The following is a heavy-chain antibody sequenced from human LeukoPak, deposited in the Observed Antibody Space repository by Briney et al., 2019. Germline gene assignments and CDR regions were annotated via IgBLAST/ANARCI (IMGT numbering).Heavy chain of an antibody. V-gene: IGHV4-61*02. Sequence: SETLSLTCTVSGGSISSGSYYWSWIRQPAGKGLEWIGRIYTSGSTNYNPSLKSRITISVDTSKNQFFLKLSSVTAADTAVYYCARDYNPPYYYYYYMDVWGKGTTVTVSS. D-gene: IGHD1-14*01. J-gene: IGHJ6*03. CDR3: ARDYNPPYYYYYYMDV. CDR2: IYTSGST. CDR1: GGSISSGSYY.